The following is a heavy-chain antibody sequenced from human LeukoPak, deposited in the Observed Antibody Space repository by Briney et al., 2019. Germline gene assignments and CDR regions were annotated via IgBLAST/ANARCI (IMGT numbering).Heavy chain of an antibody. Sequence: GSLRLSCTASGFPFSSYAMSWVRQAPGKGLEWVSGISGGGASTYYADSVKGRFTISRDNSKNTLYLQMNSLRAEDTAVYYCAKDRAIVVVQLDYWGQGTLVTVSS. CDR3: AKDRAIVVVQLDY. V-gene: IGHV3-23*01. J-gene: IGHJ4*02. CDR2: ISGGGAST. CDR1: GFPFSSYA. D-gene: IGHD3-22*01.